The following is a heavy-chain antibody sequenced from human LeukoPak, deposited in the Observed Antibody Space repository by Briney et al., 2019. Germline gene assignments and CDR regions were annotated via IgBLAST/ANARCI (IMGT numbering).Heavy chain of an antibody. D-gene: IGHD6-13*01. CDR3: ARSRIAAAGKGGFDY. Sequence: SETLSLTCAVSGGSISSGGYSWSWIRQPPGKGLEWIGYIYHSGSTYYNPSLKSRVTISVDRSKNQFSLKLSSVTAADTAVYYCARSRIAAAGKGGFDYWGQGTLVTVSS. J-gene: IGHJ4*02. CDR2: IYHSGST. V-gene: IGHV4-30-2*01. CDR1: GGSISSGGYS.